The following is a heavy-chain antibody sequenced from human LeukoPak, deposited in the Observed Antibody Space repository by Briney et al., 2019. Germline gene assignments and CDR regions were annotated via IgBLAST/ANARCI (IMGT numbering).Heavy chain of an antibody. CDR2: IHTSGST. D-gene: IGHD3-10*01. CDR3: ARGESSLISASGTKALQTPYYYYMDV. Sequence: SETLSLTCTVSGGSISSDSFYWSWIRQPAGKELEWIGHIHTSGSTNYNPSLKSRVTISVDTSNNQFSLKLSSVTAADTAVYYCARGESSLISASGTKALQTPYYYYMDVWGKGTTVTVSS. J-gene: IGHJ6*03. V-gene: IGHV4-61*09. CDR1: GGSISSDSFY.